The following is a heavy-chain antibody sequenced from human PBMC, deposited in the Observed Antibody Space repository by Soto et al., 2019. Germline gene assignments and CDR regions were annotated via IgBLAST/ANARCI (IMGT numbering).Heavy chain of an antibody. CDR3: AAEVGFGPLFDY. D-gene: IGHD3-3*01. J-gene: IGHJ4*02. CDR1: GGSISSGGYY. Sequence: QVQLQESGPGLVKPSQTLSLTCTVSGGSISSGGYYWSWIRQHPGKGLECIGYIYYSGSTYYNPSLKSRVAISVDTSKNQFSLKLTSVTAADTAVYYCAAEVGFGPLFDYWGQGTLVTVSS. CDR2: IYYSGST. V-gene: IGHV4-31*03.